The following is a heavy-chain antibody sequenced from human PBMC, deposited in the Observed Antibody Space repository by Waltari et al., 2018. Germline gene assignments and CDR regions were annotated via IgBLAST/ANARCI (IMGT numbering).Heavy chain of an antibody. D-gene: IGHD3-3*01. V-gene: IGHV4-4*09. CDR2: IYTRWST. J-gene: IGHJ4*02. Sequence: QVQLQESGPGLVKPSETLSITCTFSGDFLSSSYWSWLRQPPGKGLEWVGYIYTRWSTNYTPALKSRLTIVLDTSKNQFSLKLSSVTAADTAVYYCARASAYYTIDYWGQGTLVTVSS. CDR1: GDFLSSSY. CDR3: ARASAYYTIDY.